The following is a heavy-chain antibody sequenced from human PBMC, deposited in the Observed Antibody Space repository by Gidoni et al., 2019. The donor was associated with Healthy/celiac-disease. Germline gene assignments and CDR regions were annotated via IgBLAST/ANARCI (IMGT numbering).Heavy chain of an antibody. CDR3: ARRGMGAKNFDY. V-gene: IGHV3-48*01. D-gene: IGHD3-16*01. J-gene: IGHJ4*02. CDR2: ISSSSMTI. CDR1: GFTFSSYS. Sequence: EVQLVESGGGLVQPGGSLRLSCAASGFTFSSYSMNWVRQAPGKGLEWVLYISSSSMTIYYADSVKGRFTISRDNAKNSLYLQMNSLRAEDTAVYYCARRGMGAKNFDYWGQGTLVTVSS.